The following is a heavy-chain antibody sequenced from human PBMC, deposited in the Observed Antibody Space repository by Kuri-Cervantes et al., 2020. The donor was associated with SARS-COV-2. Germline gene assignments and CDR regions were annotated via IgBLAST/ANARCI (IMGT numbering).Heavy chain of an antibody. V-gene: IGHV4-31*02. Sequence: SQTLSLTCAVYVGSFRGYFWRWIRQHPVKGLEWIGYIYYNGDTFYNPSLKSRVTMSIDTAKSQFSLKLDSVTAADTAVYYCARGQRGYCSGCRCYGGYFDYWGQGTLVTVSS. CDR2: IYYNGDT. CDR3: ARGQRGYCSGCRCYGGYFDY. D-gene: IGHD2-15*01. CDR1: VGSFRGYF. J-gene: IGHJ4*02.